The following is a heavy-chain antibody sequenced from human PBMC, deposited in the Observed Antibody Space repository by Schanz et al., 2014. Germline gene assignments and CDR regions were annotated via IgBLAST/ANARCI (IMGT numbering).Heavy chain of an antibody. V-gene: IGHV1-18*01. CDR3: ARDAADFYDILTEEDY. D-gene: IGHD3-9*01. CDR2: MNPKTGNT. J-gene: IGHJ4*02. Sequence: QIQLVQSGPEVKKPGATVKVSCKASGYIFINSGISWVRQAPGQGLEWMGWMNPKTGNTDHAQKFQGRVSMTWDTSTSTAYMELRSLRSDDTAVYYCARDAADFYDILTEEDYWGQGTLVTVSS. CDR1: GYIFINSG.